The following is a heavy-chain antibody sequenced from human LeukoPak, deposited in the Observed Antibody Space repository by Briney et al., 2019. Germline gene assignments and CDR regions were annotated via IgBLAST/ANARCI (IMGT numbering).Heavy chain of an antibody. CDR3: ARDVPYGDYTGDAFDI. CDR2: ISNNGGYT. CDR1: GFTFSSSA. D-gene: IGHD4-17*01. V-gene: IGHV3-23*01. J-gene: IGHJ3*02. Sequence: GGSLRLSCAASGFTFSSSAMSWVRQAPGKGLEWVSAISNNGGYTYYADSVQGRFTISRDNSKSTLCLQMNSLRAEDTAVYYCARDVPYGDYTGDAFDIWGQGTMVTVSS.